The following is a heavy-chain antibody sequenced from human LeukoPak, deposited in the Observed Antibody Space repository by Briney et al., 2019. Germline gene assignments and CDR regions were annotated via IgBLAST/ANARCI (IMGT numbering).Heavy chain of an antibody. J-gene: IGHJ4*02. Sequence: GGSLRLSCAASGFTFSSYAMSWVRQAPGKGLEWVSSISGTGGSTYYADSVKGRCTISRDNSKDTLYLQMNSLRAEDTAVYYCARIRTTVTARIFDYWGQGTLVTVSS. CDR3: ARIRTTVTARIFDY. CDR2: ISGTGGST. CDR1: GFTFSSYA. V-gene: IGHV3-23*01. D-gene: IGHD4-11*01.